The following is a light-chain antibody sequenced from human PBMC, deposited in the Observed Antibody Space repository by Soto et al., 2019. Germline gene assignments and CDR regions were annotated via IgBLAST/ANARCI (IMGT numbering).Light chain of an antibody. CDR2: GAS. CDR1: QSVSNNY. V-gene: IGKV3-20*01. Sequence: EIVLTQSAGTLSLSPGERATLSCRASQSVSNNYLAWYQQKPGQAPRLLIYGASNRATGIPDRFSSSGSGTDFPLTISILDPEDVAEYYCQQYGSSGTFGQGTKVEIK. CDR3: QQYGSSGT. J-gene: IGKJ1*01.